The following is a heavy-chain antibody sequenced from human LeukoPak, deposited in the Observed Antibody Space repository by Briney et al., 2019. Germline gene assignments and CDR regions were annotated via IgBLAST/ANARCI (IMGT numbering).Heavy chain of an antibody. Sequence: PGGSLRLSCAASGFTFSSYTMNWVRQAPGKGLEWVSSISTSSSYIYYADSVKGRFTISRDNAKNTLYLQMSSLRAEDTAVYYCASLGYCSGGSCIFGSYYYYYMDVWGKGTTVTISS. CDR3: ASLGYCSGGSCIFGSYYYYYMDV. J-gene: IGHJ6*03. CDR2: ISTSSSYI. V-gene: IGHV3-21*01. D-gene: IGHD2-15*01. CDR1: GFTFSSYT.